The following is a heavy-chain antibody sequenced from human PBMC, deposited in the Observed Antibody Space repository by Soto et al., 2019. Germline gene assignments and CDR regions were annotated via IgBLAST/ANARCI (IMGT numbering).Heavy chain of an antibody. J-gene: IGHJ6*02. Sequence: PGGSLXLSCAASGFTFSSYAMSWVRQAPGKGLEWVSAISGSGGSTYYADSVKGRFTISRDNSKNTLYLQMNSLRAEDTAVYYCAKVSSRGYSGYETFRYYYYGMDVWGQGTTVTVSS. D-gene: IGHD5-12*01. CDR1: GFTFSSYA. V-gene: IGHV3-23*01. CDR3: AKVSSRGYSGYETFRYYYYGMDV. CDR2: ISGSGGST.